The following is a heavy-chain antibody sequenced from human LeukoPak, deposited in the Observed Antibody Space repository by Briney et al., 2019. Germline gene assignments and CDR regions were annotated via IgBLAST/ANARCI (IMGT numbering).Heavy chain of an antibody. CDR3: ARVEGNYDFWSGQTVAAFDI. Sequence: SETLSLPCAVSGGSISSGGYSWSWIRQPPGKGLEWIGYIYHSGSTYYNPSLKSRVTISVDRSKNQFSLKLSSVTAADTAVYYCARVEGNYDFWSGQTVAAFDIWGQGTMVTVSS. V-gene: IGHV4-30-2*01. J-gene: IGHJ3*02. CDR2: IYHSGST. CDR1: GGSISSGGYS. D-gene: IGHD3-3*01.